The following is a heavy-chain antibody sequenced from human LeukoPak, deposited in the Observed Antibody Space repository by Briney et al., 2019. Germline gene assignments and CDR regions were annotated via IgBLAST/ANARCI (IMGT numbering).Heavy chain of an antibody. Sequence: SVKVSCKASGGTFSSYAISWVRQAPGQGLEWMGGIIPIFGTANYAQKFQGRVTITTDESTSTAYMELSSLRSEDTAIYYCARSMVQLAVTDGFHIWGQGTTVTVSS. V-gene: IGHV1-69*05. CDR2: IIPIFGTA. CDR1: GGTFSSYA. D-gene: IGHD3-10*01. CDR3: ARSMVQLAVTDGFHI. J-gene: IGHJ3*02.